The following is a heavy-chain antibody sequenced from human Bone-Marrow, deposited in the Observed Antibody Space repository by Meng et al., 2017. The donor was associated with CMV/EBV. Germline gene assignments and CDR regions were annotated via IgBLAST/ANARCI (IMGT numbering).Heavy chain of an antibody. CDR2: IIPILGIA. CDR3: AREDSSGYSYYFDY. J-gene: IGHJ4*02. Sequence: QVQLVQSGAEVKKPGASVKVSCKASGYTFTNYYMHWVRQAPGQGLEWMGRIIPILGIANYAQKFQGRVTITADKSTSTAYMELSSLRSEDTAVYYCAREDSSGYSYYFDYWGQGTLVTVSS. CDR1: GYTFTNYY. D-gene: IGHD3-22*01. V-gene: IGHV1-69*09.